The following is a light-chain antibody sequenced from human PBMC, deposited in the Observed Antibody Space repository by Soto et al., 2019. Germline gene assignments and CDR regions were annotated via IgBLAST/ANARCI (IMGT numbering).Light chain of an antibody. V-gene: IGLV2-14*01. CDR2: EVT. CDR3: SSYTTTTTWV. Sequence: QSALTQPASVSGSPGQSITISCTGTSSDVGAYNYVSWYQQHPGKAPKLMIYEVTNRPSGVSNRFSGSKSGNTASLTISELQTEDEADYYCSSYTTTTTWVFGGGTQLTVL. J-gene: IGLJ3*02. CDR1: SSDVGAYNY.